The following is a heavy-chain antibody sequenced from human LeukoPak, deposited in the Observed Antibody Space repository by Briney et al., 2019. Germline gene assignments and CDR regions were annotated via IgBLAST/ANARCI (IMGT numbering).Heavy chain of an antibody. CDR2: INHSGST. Sequence: SETLSLTCAVYGGSFSGYYWSWIRQPPGKGLEWIGEINHSGSTNYNPSLKSRVTISVDTSKNRFSLKLSSVTAADTAVYYCARGPPRFLEWLPSRLNWFDPWGQGTLVTVSS. V-gene: IGHV4-34*01. CDR1: GGSFSGYY. D-gene: IGHD3-3*01. J-gene: IGHJ5*02. CDR3: ARGPPRFLEWLPSRLNWFDP.